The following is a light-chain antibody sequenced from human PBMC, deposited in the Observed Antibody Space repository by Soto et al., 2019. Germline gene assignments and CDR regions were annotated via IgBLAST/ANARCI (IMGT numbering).Light chain of an antibody. CDR1: TGAVTSGHY. J-gene: IGLJ1*01. V-gene: IGLV7-46*01. CDR3: LLSYSGLGI. Sequence: QAVVTQEHSLTVSPGGTGTLTCGSSTGAVTSGHYPYWFQQKPGQAPRTLIYDTSNKHSWTPARFFGSLLGGKAALTLSGAQPEDEAEYHCLLSYSGLGIFGTGTKLTVL. CDR2: DTS.